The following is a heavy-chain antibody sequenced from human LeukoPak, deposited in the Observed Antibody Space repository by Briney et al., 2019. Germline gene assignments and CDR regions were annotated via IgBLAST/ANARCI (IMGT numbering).Heavy chain of an antibody. CDR2: IYYSGST. CDR1: GGSISSYY. J-gene: IGHJ2*01. D-gene: IGHD3-22*01. V-gene: IGHV4-59*08. Sequence: PSETLSLTCTVSGGSISSYYWSWIRQPPGKGLEWIGYIYYSGSTNYNPSLKSRVTISVDTSKNQLSLKLSSVTAADTAVYYCARQDYYDGSGLNFDLWGRGTLVTVSS. CDR3: ARQDYYDGSGLNFDL.